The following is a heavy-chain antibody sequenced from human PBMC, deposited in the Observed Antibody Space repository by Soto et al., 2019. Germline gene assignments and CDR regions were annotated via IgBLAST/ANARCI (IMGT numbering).Heavy chain of an antibody. Sequence: GGSLRLSCAASGFTFSSYWMHWVRQAPGKGLVWVSRINSDGSSTSYADSVKGRFTISRDNSKNTLYLQMNSLRAEDTAVYYCASPNDYSGGLDYWGQGTLVTVSS. CDR2: INSDGSST. CDR3: ASPNDYSGGLDY. V-gene: IGHV3-74*01. J-gene: IGHJ4*02. D-gene: IGHD4-4*01. CDR1: GFTFSSYW.